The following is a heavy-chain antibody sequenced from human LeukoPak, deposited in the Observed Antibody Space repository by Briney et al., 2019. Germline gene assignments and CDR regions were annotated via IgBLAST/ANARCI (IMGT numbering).Heavy chain of an antibody. CDR2: ISGSGGST. J-gene: IGHJ4*02. CDR3: AKGTTIAAAGTNFDY. V-gene: IGHV3-23*01. Sequence: GGSLRLSCAASGFTFSSYSMSWVRQAPGKGLEWVSAISGSGGSTYYADSVRGRFTISRDNSKNTLYLQMNSLRAEDTAVYYCAKGTTIAAAGTNFDYWGQGTLVTVSS. CDR1: GFTFSSYS. D-gene: IGHD6-13*01.